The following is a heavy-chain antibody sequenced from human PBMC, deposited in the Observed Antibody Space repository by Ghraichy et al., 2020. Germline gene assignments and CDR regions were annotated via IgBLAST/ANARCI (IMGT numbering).Heavy chain of an antibody. CDR1: GFTFSSYW. Sequence: GGSLRLSCAASGFTFSSYWMHWVRQAPGKGLVWVARITGDGSSTSYADSVKGRFTISRDNAKNTLYLQMNSLRAEDTAVYYCARAYIVVIPAATRRDYYYAMDVWGQGTTVTVSS. V-gene: IGHV3-74*01. D-gene: IGHD2-2*01. J-gene: IGHJ6*02. CDR3: ARAYIVVIPAATRRDYYYAMDV. CDR2: ITGDGSST.